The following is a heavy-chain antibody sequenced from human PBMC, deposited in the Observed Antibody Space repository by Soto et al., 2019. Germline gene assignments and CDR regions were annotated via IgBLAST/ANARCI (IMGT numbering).Heavy chain of an antibody. V-gene: IGHV3-30-3*01. D-gene: IGHD5-18*01. Sequence: QVQLVESGGGVVQPGRSLRLSCAASGFAFSSYAMHRVRQAPGKGLEWVAVISYDGSNKYYADSVKGRFTISRDNSKKTLYLQMNSLRAEDTAVYYCARDSPRVQLWLSYWGQGTLVTVSS. CDR2: ISYDGSNK. J-gene: IGHJ4*02. CDR3: ARDSPRVQLWLSY. CDR1: GFAFSSYA.